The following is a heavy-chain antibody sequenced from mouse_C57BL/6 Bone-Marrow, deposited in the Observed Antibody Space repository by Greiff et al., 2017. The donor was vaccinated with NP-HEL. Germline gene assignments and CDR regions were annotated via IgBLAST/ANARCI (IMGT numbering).Heavy chain of an antibody. CDR2: IYPGNSDT. V-gene: IGHV1-5*01. CDR1: GYTFTSYW. J-gene: IGHJ1*03. D-gene: IGHD2-1*01. Sequence: VQLKESGTVLARPGASVKMSCKPSGYTFTSYWMHWVKQRPGQGLEWIGAIYPGNSDTSYNQKFKGKAKLTAVTSASTAYMELSSLTNEDSAVYYCTRWDYGNPYWYFDVWGTGTTVTVSS. CDR3: TRWDYGNPYWYFDV.